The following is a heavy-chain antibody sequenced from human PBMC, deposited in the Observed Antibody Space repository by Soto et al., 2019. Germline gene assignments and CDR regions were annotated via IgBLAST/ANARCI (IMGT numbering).Heavy chain of an antibody. CDR3: ARGYCSSTSGYNSPYYGMDV. D-gene: IGHD2-2*02. CDR2: INPNSGGT. Sequence: ASVKVSCKASGYTFTGYYMHWVRQAPGQGLEWMGWINPNSGGTHYAQKFQGWVTMTRDPSISTAYTELSRLRSDDTAVYYCARGYCSSTSGYNSPYYGMDVWGQGTTVTVSS. J-gene: IGHJ6*02. CDR1: GYTFTGYY. V-gene: IGHV1-2*04.